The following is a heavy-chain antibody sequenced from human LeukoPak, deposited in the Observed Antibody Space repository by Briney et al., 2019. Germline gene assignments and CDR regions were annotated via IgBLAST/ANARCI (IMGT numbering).Heavy chain of an antibody. V-gene: IGHV3-48*01. CDR2: ISSSSSTI. D-gene: IGHD7-27*01. CDR3: ARDPTLLGTYDASDI. CDR1: GFTFSSYS. Sequence: GGSLRLSCAASGFTFSSYSMNWVRQAPGKGLEWVSYISSSSSTIYYADSVKGRFTISRDNAKISLYLQMNSLRAEDTAVYYCARDPTLLGTYDASDIWGQGTMVTVSS. J-gene: IGHJ3*02.